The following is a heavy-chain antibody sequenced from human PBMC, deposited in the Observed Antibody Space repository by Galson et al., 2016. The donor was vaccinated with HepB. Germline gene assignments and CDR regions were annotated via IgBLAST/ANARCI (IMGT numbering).Heavy chain of an antibody. Sequence: SETLSLTCTVSGGSVSSGSYYWSWIRQPPGKELEWIGYIYYSGSTNYNPSLKSRVTISVDTSKNQFSLKLSSVTAADTAVYYCARHSSDIVVVLAARPSNWFAPWGQGTLVTVSS. CDR1: GGSVSSGSYY. D-gene: IGHD2-15*01. V-gene: IGHV4-61*01. J-gene: IGHJ5*02. CDR3: ARHSSDIVVVLAARPSNWFAP. CDR2: IYYSGST.